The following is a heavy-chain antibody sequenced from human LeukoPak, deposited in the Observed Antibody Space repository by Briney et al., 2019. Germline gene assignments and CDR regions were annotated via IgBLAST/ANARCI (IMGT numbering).Heavy chain of an antibody. CDR2: IYSGGST. Sequence: GGSLRLSCAASGFTFSNSGMTWVRQAPGKGLEWVSVIYSGGSTYYADSVKGRFTISRDNSKNTLYLQMNSLRAEDTAVYYCARVPMIDAFDIWGQGIMVTVSS. CDR3: ARVPMIDAFDI. J-gene: IGHJ3*02. D-gene: IGHD3-22*01. CDR1: GFTFSNSG. V-gene: IGHV3-53*01.